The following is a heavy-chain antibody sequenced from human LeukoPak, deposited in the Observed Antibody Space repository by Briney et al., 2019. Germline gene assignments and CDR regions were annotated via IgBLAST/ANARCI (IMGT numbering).Heavy chain of an antibody. CDR1: GGSISSSSYY. J-gene: IGHJ5*02. V-gene: IGHV4-39*01. CDR2: IYYSGST. Sequence: SETLSLTCVVSGGSISSSSYYWGWIRQPPGKGLEWIGSIYYSGSTYYNPSLKSRVTISVDTSKNQFSLKLSSVTAADTAVYYCASIKYYYGSGSYYNFDPWGQGTLVTVSS. CDR3: ASIKYYYGSGSYYNFDP. D-gene: IGHD3-10*01.